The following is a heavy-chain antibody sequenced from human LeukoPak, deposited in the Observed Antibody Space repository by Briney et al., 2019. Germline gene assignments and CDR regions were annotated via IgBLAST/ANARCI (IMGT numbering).Heavy chain of an antibody. D-gene: IGHD1-26*01. CDR1: GFTFSSYA. J-gene: IGHJ2*01. V-gene: IGHV3-23*01. Sequence: GGSLRLPCAASGFTFSSYAMSWVRQAPGKGLEWVSAISGSGGSTYYADSVKGRFTISRDNSKNTLYLQMNSLRAEDTAVYYCAKDLVGATIYWYFDLWGRGTLVTVSS. CDR2: ISGSGGST. CDR3: AKDLVGATIYWYFDL.